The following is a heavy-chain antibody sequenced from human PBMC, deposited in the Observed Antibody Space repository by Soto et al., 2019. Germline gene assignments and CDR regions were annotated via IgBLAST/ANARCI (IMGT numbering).Heavy chain of an antibody. Sequence: GESLKISCKASGYSFATYWVAWVRQMPGKGLEWMGIIHPGDFETIYSPSFQGQVTISADTSFTTAYLQWGSLKASDTAMYFCASGYCTSMNCRDLTFDPWGQVTLVAFSS. V-gene: IGHV5-51*01. CDR1: GYSFATYW. D-gene: IGHD2-2*01. CDR2: IHPGDFET. J-gene: IGHJ5*02. CDR3: ASGYCTSMNCRDLTFDP.